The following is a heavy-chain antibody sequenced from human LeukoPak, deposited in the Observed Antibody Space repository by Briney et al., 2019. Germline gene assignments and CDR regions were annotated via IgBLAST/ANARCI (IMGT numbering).Heavy chain of an antibody. CDR1: GGSISSYY. CDR2: INTSGTS. Sequence: SETLSLTCTVSGGSISSYYWSWIRQPAGKGLEWIGRINTSGTSNDNPSLRSRVTMSVDTSKDQFSLNLSSVTAADTAVYYCAREDGGPRWLDPWGQGTLVTVSS. J-gene: IGHJ5*02. CDR3: AREDGGPRWLDP. V-gene: IGHV4-4*07. D-gene: IGHD6-25*01.